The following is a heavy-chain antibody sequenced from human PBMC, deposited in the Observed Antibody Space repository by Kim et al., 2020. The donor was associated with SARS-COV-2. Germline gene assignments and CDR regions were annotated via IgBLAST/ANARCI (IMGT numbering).Heavy chain of an antibody. CDR1: GFTFSSYE. Sequence: GGSLRLSCAASGFTFSSYEMNWVRQAPGKGLEWVSYISSSGSTIYYADSVKGRFTISRDNAKNSLYLQMNSLRAEDTAVYYCARCGYSSLTYYYYMDVWGKGTTVTVSS. D-gene: IGHD6-13*01. CDR3: ARCGYSSLTYYYYMDV. V-gene: IGHV3-48*03. J-gene: IGHJ6*03. CDR2: ISSSGSTI.